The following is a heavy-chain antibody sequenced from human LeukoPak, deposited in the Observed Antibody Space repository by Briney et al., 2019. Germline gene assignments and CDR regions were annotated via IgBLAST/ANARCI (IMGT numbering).Heavy chain of an antibody. Sequence: GGSLRLSRAASGFTFSSYAMSWVRQAPGKGLEWVSAISGSDGSTYYADSVKGRFTISRDNSKNTLYLQMNSLRAEDTAVYYCAKVDQGLWFGEFIYYYGMDVWGQGTTVTVSS. CDR3: AKVDQGLWFGEFIYYYGMDV. CDR2: ISGSDGST. D-gene: IGHD3-10*01. J-gene: IGHJ6*02. V-gene: IGHV3-23*01. CDR1: GFTFSSYA.